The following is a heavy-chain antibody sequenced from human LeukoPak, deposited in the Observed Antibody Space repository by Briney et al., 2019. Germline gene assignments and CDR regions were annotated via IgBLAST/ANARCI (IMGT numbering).Heavy chain of an antibody. Sequence: SETLSLTCAVYGGSFSGYYWSWIRQPPGKGLEWIGEINHSGSTNYNPSLKSRVTISVDTSKNQFSLKLSSVTAADTAVYYCARGVAGTFNWGQGTLVTVSS. CDR3: ARGVAGTFN. V-gene: IGHV4-34*01. CDR2: INHSGST. CDR1: GGSFSGYY. J-gene: IGHJ4*02. D-gene: IGHD6-19*01.